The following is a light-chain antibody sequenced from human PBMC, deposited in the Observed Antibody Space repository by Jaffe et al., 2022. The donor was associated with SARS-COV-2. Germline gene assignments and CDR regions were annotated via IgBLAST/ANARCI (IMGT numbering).Light chain of an antibody. Sequence: SYELTQPLSVSVAQGQTATITCGGNNIGSKSVHWYRQRPGQAPVLVIYRDNNRPSGIPERFSGSNSGTTATLTISRAQAADEADYYCQVWDSSAVFGGGTKLTVL. CDR1: NIGSKS. CDR3: QVWDSSAV. CDR2: RDN. V-gene: IGLV3-9*01. J-gene: IGLJ2*01.